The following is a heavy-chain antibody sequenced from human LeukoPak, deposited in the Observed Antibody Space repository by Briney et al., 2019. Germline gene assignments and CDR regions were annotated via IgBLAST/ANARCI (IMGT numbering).Heavy chain of an antibody. D-gene: IGHD2-2*01. V-gene: IGHV1-69*04. CDR3: ATSLRYCSSTSCWPGY. CDR1: GGTFSSYA. CDR2: IIPILGIA. Sequence: SVKVSCKASGGTFSSYAISWVRQAPGQGLEWMGRIIPILGIANYAQKVQGRVTITADKSTSTAYMERSSLRSEDTAVYYCATSLRYCSSTSCWPGYWGQGTLVTVSS. J-gene: IGHJ4*02.